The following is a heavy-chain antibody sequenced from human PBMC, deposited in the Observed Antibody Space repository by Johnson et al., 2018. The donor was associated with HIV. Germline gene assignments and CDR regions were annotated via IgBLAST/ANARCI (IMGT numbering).Heavy chain of an antibody. D-gene: IGHD4/OR15-4a*01. CDR3: ANLGDYSGLNGFDI. V-gene: IGHV3-30*02. J-gene: IGHJ3*02. CDR1: GFTFSSYG. CDR2: IRYDGSNK. Sequence: QVQLVESGGGVVQPGGSLRLSCAASGFTFSSYGMHWARQAPGKGLEWVAFIRYDGSNKYYADSVKGRFTISRDNSKNTLYLQMNSLRAEDTAVYYCANLGDYSGLNGFDIWGQGTMVTVSS.